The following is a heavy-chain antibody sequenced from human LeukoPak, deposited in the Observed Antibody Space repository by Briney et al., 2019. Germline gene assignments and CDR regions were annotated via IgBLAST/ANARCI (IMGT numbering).Heavy chain of an antibody. CDR2: ISGGRDNT. D-gene: IGHD2-21*02. CDR3: AKGDAYCGGDCYPD. Sequence: GGSLRLSCAASGFTFSTYSMNWVRQAPGKGLEWVSAISGGRDNTYYADSVKGRFTISRDTSKNTLYLQMNSLRAEDTAVYYCAKGDAYCGGDCYPDWGQGTLVTVSS. CDR1: GFTFSTYS. J-gene: IGHJ4*02. V-gene: IGHV3-23*01.